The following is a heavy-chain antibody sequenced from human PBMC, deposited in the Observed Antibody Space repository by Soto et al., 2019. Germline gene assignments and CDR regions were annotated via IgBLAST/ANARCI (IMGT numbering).Heavy chain of an antibody. J-gene: IGHJ4*02. CDR3: VCGGNYFVY. Sequence: EVQLVESGGGLVQPGGSLRLSCAASEFTFSKYWMTWVRQSPGKGLEWVANINQDGSERYYVDSVRGRFTISRDNAKNSRYLQMNSLRAEDTAVYYCVCGGNYFVYWGQGTLVTVSP. CDR1: EFTFSKYW. V-gene: IGHV3-7*01. CDR2: INQDGSER. D-gene: IGHD3-16*01.